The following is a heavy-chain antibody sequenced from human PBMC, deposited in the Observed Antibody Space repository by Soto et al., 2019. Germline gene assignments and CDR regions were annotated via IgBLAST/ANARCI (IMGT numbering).Heavy chain of an antibody. Sequence: SETLSLTCTVSGGSTSSGGYYWSWIRQHPGKGLEWIGYIYWSGNTYFNPSLKSRLSISVDTSSNQFSLNLTSVTAADAAVYYCARGAADYGDAFDIWGQGTMVTVSS. V-gene: IGHV4-31*03. CDR1: GGSTSSGGYY. CDR2: IYWSGNT. D-gene: IGHD4-17*01. J-gene: IGHJ3*02. CDR3: ARGAADYGDAFDI.